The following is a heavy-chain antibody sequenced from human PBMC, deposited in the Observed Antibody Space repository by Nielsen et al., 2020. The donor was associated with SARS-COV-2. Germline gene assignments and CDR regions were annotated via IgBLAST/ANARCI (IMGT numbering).Heavy chain of an antibody. V-gene: IGHV4-59*01. CDR1: GGSISSYY. CDR3: ARDQTAAGTGYYYGMDV. Sequence: GSLRLSCTVSGGSISSYYWSWIRQPPGKGLEWIGYIYYSGSTNYNPSLKSRVTISVDTSKNQFSLKLSSVTAADTAVYYCARDQTAAGTGYYYGMDVWGQGTTVTVSS. D-gene: IGHD6-13*01. CDR2: IYYSGST. J-gene: IGHJ6*02.